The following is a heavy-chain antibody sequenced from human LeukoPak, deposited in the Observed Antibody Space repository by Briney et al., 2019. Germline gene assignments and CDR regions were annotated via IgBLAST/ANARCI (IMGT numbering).Heavy chain of an antibody. CDR1: GGTFSSYA. D-gene: IGHD1-26*01. J-gene: IGHJ4*02. CDR3: ARDRAGIVGATNFDY. Sequence: ASVKVSCKASGGTFSSYAISWVRQAPGQGLEWMGGIIPIFGTANYAQKFQGRVTITAYKSTSTAYMELGSLRSEDTAVYYCARDRAGIVGATNFDYWGQGTLVTVSS. CDR2: IIPIFGTA. V-gene: IGHV1-69*06.